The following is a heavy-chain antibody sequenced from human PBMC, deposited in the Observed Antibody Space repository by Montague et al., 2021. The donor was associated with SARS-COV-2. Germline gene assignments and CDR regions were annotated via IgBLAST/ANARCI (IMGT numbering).Heavy chain of an antibody. D-gene: IGHD3-10*01. Sequence: GGSYYRFERNNDYAVSVKSRVTINPDTSKNQFSLQLNSVTPEDSAVYYCARAGSLGNFDYWGQGTLVTVSS. CDR3: ARAGSLGNFDY. CDR2: SYYRFERNN. V-gene: IGHV6-1*01. J-gene: IGHJ4*02.